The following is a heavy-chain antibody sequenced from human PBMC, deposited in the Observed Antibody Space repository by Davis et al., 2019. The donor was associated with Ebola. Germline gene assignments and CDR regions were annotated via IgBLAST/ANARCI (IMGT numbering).Heavy chain of an antibody. V-gene: IGHV3-48*04. Sequence: PGGSLRLSCAASGFTFDDYAMHWARQAPGKGLEWVSYISSSSSTIYYADSVKGRFTISRDNAKNSLYLQMNSLRAEDTAVYYCARDRPPMVATEYWYFDLWGRGTLVTVSS. CDR1: GFTFDDYA. CDR2: ISSSSSTI. CDR3: ARDRPPMVATEYWYFDL. J-gene: IGHJ2*01. D-gene: IGHD5-12*01.